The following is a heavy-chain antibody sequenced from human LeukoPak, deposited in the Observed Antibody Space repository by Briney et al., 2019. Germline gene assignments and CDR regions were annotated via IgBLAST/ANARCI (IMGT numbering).Heavy chain of an antibody. V-gene: IGHV3-21*01. Sequence: GGSRRLSCAASGFPFSSYSMNWVPHAPGKALEWISSINSSSSYIYYADSVKGRFTISRDNAKNSLYLQMNSLRAEDTAVYYCARESVLAYCGGDCYSLDYWGQGTLVTVSS. D-gene: IGHD2-21*02. J-gene: IGHJ4*02. CDR2: INSSSSYI. CDR3: ARESVLAYCGGDCYSLDY. CDR1: GFPFSSYS.